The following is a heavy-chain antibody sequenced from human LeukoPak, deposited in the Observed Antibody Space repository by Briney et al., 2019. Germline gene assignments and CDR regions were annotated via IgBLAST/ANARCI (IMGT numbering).Heavy chain of an antibody. CDR1: GGSISNGGYY. D-gene: IGHD3-16*01. Sequence: PSQTLSLTCTVSGGSISNGGYYWSWIRQPPGKGLEWIGYIYHSGSTYYNPSLKSRVTISVDRSKNQFSLKLSSVTAADTAVYYCARVSPFNAFDIWGQGTMVTVSS. CDR2: IYHSGST. V-gene: IGHV4-30-2*01. CDR3: ARVSPFNAFDI. J-gene: IGHJ3*02.